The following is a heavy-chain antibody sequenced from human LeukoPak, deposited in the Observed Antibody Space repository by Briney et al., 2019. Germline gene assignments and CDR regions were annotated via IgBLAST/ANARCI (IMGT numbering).Heavy chain of an antibody. CDR2: IIPLFGTA. J-gene: IGHJ3*02. V-gene: IGHV1-69*13. D-gene: IGHD5-24*01. CDR3: ARDVLDGDGYKRGALDI. Sequence: SVKVSCKASGGTFSRDDINWVRQAPGQGLEWMGGIIPLFGTAKYAQKFQDRVTIIADESTSTAYMELSSLRSEDTAVYYCARDVLDGDGYKRGALDIWGQGTMVTVSS. CDR1: GGTFSRDD.